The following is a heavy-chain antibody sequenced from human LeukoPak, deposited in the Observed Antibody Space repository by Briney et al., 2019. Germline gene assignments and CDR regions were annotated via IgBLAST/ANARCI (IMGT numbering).Heavy chain of an antibody. Sequence: GGSLRLSCAASGFTFSSYWMNWVRQAPGKGLEWVANIKKDGSDKNYLGSVKGRFTISRDNAKNSLYVQMNSLRAEDTAVYYCARDPPKWELLGYFDYWGQGTLVTVSS. CDR2: IKKDGSDK. CDR1: GFTFSSYW. J-gene: IGHJ4*02. V-gene: IGHV3-7*01. D-gene: IGHD1-26*01. CDR3: ARDPPKWELLGYFDY.